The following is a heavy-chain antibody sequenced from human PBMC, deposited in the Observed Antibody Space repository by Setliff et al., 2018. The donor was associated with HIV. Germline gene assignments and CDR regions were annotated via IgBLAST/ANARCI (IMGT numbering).Heavy chain of an antibody. CDR1: GFTFSNYA. Sequence: GGSLRLSCAASGFTFSNYAMSWVRQATGKGLEWVANIKYDGSEKYYVGSVKGRFTISRDNAKNSLYLQMNSLRAEDTAVYYCAREPHELRYFDWLLYPAYYYYGMDVWGRGTTVTVSS. D-gene: IGHD3-9*01. CDR3: AREPHELRYFDWLLYPAYYYYGMDV. CDR2: IKYDGSEK. J-gene: IGHJ6*02. V-gene: IGHV3-7*01.